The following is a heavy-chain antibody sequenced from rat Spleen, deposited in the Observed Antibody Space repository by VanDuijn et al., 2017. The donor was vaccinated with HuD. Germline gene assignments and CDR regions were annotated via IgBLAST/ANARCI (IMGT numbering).Heavy chain of an antibody. CDR1: GFSFTNYW. CDR3: TSEGGY. J-gene: IGHJ2*01. V-gene: IGHV5-31*01. CDR2: ISNAGGST. Sequence: EVQLVESGGGLVQPGRSLKLSCVASGFSFTNYWMTWIRQAPGTGLDWVASISNAGGSTYYPDSVKGRITISRDNAKSTLYLKMNSLRSEDTATYYCTSEGGYWGQGVMVTVSS.